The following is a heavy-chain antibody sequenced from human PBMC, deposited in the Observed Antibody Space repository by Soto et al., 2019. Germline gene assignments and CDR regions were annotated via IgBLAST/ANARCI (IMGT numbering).Heavy chain of an antibody. V-gene: IGHV3-30-3*01. J-gene: IGHJ3*02. CDR2: ISYDGSNK. Sequence: QVQLVESGGGVVQPGRSLRLSCAASGFTFSSYAMHWVRQAPGKGLEWVAVISYDGSNKYYADSVKGRFTISRDNSKNTLYLQMNSLRAEDTAVYYCARDLGIAVTTSHDAFDIWGQGTMVTVSS. CDR1: GFTFSSYA. CDR3: ARDLGIAVTTSHDAFDI. D-gene: IGHD6-19*01.